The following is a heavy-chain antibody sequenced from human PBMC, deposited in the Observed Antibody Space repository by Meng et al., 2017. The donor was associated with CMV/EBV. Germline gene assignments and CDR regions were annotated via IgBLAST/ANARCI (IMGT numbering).Heavy chain of an antibody. CDR3: ARLSGSGTTSTGYHYAFDS. J-gene: IGHJ4*02. D-gene: IGHD3-22*01. V-gene: IGHV4-30-4*08. CDR2: IYYSGTT. CDR1: GCSNSRGDYY. Sequence: GRIQGSGPGLVKPSHPLSLTCSVSGCSNSRGDYYWSWIRQPPGKGLEWIGYIYYSGTTYYNPSLESRVTISVDTSKNQFSLNLSSVTAADTAVYYCARLSGSGTTSTGYHYAFDSWGQGTLVTVS.